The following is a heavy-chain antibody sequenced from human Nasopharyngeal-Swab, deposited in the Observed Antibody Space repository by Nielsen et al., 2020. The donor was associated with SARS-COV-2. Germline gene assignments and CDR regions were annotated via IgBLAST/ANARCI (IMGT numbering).Heavy chain of an antibody. J-gene: IGHJ6*03. V-gene: IGHV3-33*01. Sequence: GGSLRLSCAASGFTFSSYGMHWVRQAPGKGLEWVAVIWYDGSNKYYADSVKGRFTISRDNSKNTLYLQMNSLRAEDTAVYYCARGTGSYYTYYYYYMDVWDKGTTVTVSS. CDR2: IWYDGSNK. CDR1: GFTFSSYG. D-gene: IGHD3-10*01. CDR3: ARGTGSYYTYYYYYMDV.